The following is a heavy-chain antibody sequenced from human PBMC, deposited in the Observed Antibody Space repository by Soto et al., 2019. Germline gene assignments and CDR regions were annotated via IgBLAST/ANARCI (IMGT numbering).Heavy chain of an antibody. J-gene: IGHJ6*03. Sequence: GGSLRLSCAASGFTFSSYSMNWVRQAPGKGLEWVSSISSSSSYIYYADSVKGRFTISRDNAKNSLYLQMNSLRAEDTAVYYCARETVTTSGGTDYYYYYYMDVWGKGTTVTVSS. V-gene: IGHV3-21*01. CDR3: ARETVTTSGGTDYYYYYYMDV. D-gene: IGHD4-17*01. CDR1: GFTFSSYS. CDR2: ISSSSSYI.